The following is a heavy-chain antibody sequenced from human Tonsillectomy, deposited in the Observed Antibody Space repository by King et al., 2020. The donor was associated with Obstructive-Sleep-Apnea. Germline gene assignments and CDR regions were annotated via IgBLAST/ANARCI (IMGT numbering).Heavy chain of an antibody. J-gene: IGHJ4*02. V-gene: IGHV4-31*03. D-gene: IGHD6-19*01. Sequence: QLQESGPGLVKPSQTLSLTCTVSGGSISSGGYYWSWIQHPGKGLEWIGYIYYSGSTYYNPSLKSRVTISVDTSKNQFSLKLSSVTAADTAVYYCARDQGWGGYFDYWGQGTLVTVSS. CDR3: ARDQGWGGYFDY. CDR2: IYYSGST. CDR1: GGSISSGGYY.